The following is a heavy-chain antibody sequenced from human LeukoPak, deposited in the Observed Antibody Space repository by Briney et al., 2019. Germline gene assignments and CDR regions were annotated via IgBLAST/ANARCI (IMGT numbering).Heavy chain of an antibody. CDR2: IRTSSSYI. CDR3: ARGGDHPTFLFQYMDV. V-gene: IGHV3-21*06. CDR1: GFTFSRYS. J-gene: IGHJ6*03. Sequence: GGSLRLSCAASGFTFSRYSMNWVRQAPGKGLEWVSSIRTSSSYIYYADSVKGRFTISRDNAKNSLFLQMNSLRAEDTAVYYCARGGDHPTFLFQYMDVWGKGTTVTVSS. D-gene: IGHD3-16*01.